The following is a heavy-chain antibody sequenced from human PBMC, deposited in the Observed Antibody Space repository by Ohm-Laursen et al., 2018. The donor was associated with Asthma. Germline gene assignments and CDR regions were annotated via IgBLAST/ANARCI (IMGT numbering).Heavy chain of an antibody. CDR2: IHPNSGGA. CDR1: GYTFTGHY. D-gene: IGHD3-16*01. V-gene: IGHV1-2*06. J-gene: IGHJ4*02. Sequence: ASVKVSCKASGYTFTGHYMHWVRQAPGQGLEWMGRIHPNSGGADYAQKFQGRVTMTRDTSISTAYMELSGLRSDDTAVYYCATSYYDFLWGSSVWGQETLVTVSS. CDR3: ATSYYDFLWGSSV.